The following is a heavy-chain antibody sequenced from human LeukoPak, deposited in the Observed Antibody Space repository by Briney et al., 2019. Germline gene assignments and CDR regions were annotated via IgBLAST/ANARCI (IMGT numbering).Heavy chain of an antibody. CDR3: ASVDTAMVNDY. CDR2: IYHSGST. D-gene: IGHD5-18*01. CDR1: GFSISSGGYS. J-gene: IGHJ4*02. Sequence: SQTLFLTCAVPGFSISSGGYSWSWIGQPPGKGLEWIGYIYHSGSTYYNPSLKSRVTISVHSSKNQFSLKLSSVTAADRAVYYCASVDTAMVNDYWGQGRKVTVSS. V-gene: IGHV4-30-2*01.